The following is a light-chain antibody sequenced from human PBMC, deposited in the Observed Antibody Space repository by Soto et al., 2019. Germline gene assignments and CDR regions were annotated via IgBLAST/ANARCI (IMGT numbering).Light chain of an antibody. J-gene: IGKJ1*01. CDR3: QQYNSYWT. Sequence: DIPMTQSPSTLSASVGDRVTITCRASQSISSWLAWYQQKPGKAPKLLIYDASSLESGVPSRFSGSGSGTEFTLPISSLQPDDFETYYCQQYNSYWTFGQGTKVEIK. CDR1: QSISSW. V-gene: IGKV1-5*01. CDR2: DAS.